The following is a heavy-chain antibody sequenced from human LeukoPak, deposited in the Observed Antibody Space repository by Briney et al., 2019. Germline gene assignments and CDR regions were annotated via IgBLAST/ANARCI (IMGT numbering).Heavy chain of an antibody. J-gene: IGHJ3*02. CDR2: IYWNDDK. D-gene: IGHD4-17*01. CDR1: GFSLSTSGVG. CDR3: AHMVNTVTMSWGAFDI. V-gene: IGHV2-5*01. Sequence: SRPTLVKPTQTLTLTCTFSGFSLSTSGVGVGWIRQPPGKALEWLALIYWNDDKRYRPSLNSRLTITKDTSKNQVVLIMTKMDPVDTATYYCAHMVNTVTMSWGAFDIWGRGTMVTVSS.